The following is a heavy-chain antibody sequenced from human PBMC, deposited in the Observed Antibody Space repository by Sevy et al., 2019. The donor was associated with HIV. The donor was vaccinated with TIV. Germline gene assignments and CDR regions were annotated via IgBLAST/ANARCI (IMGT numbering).Heavy chain of an antibody. Sequence: SETLSLTCIVSGGSISSSLYYWGWFRQPPGRGLEGIGPLYYTGSIYYNPSLRTRLTISADSSQNQFSLKLSSVTAADTALYFCARTQGGSTDGGDSSSYYYEGDHYFDLWGQGLLVTVSS. D-gene: IGHD3-22*01. J-gene: IGHJ4*02. V-gene: IGHV4-39*01. CDR2: LYYTGSI. CDR1: GGSISSSLYY. CDR3: ARTQGGSTDGGDSSSYYYEGDHYFDL.